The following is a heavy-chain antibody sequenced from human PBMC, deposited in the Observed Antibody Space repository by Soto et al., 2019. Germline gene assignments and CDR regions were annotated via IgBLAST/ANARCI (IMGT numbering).Heavy chain of an antibody. Sequence: SETLSLTCTVSGGSISDSYWSWIRQTPGKRLEWIGYIHDSGTVNYNPSPKSRVSMSVDTSKNQFSLKLNSVTAADTAVYYCARETLYIAIDYWGQGTLVTVSS. J-gene: IGHJ4*02. CDR1: GGSISDSY. CDR2: IHDSGTV. V-gene: IGHV4-59*01. CDR3: ARETLYIAIDY. D-gene: IGHD3-16*02.